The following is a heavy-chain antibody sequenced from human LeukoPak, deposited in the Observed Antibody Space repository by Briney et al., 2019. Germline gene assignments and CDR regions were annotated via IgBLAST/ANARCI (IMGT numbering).Heavy chain of an antibody. CDR1: GGSISSYY. CDR3: ARDPKRTLSSGDRGYLDY. J-gene: IGHJ4*02. V-gene: IGHV4-59*01. D-gene: IGHD3-22*01. CDR2: IYYSGST. Sequence: SETLSLTCTVSGGSISSYYWSWIRQPPGKGLEWIGYIYYSGSTNYNPSLKSRVTISVDTSKNQFSLKLSSVTAADTAVYYCARDPKRTLSSGDRGYLDYWGQGTLVTVSS.